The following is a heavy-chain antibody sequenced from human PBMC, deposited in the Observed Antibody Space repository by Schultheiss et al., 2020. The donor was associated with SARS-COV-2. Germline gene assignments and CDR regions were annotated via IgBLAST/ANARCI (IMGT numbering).Heavy chain of an antibody. V-gene: IGHV1-2*02. CDR3: ARDDGYNKDYWYFDL. CDR2: INPNSGGT. Sequence: ASVKVSCKASGYTFTSYYMHWVRQAPGQGLEWMGWINPNSGGTNYAQKFQGRVTMTRDTSISTAYMELSRLRSDDTAVYYCARDDGYNKDYWYFDLWGRGTLVTVSS. J-gene: IGHJ2*01. D-gene: IGHD5-24*01. CDR1: GYTFTSYY.